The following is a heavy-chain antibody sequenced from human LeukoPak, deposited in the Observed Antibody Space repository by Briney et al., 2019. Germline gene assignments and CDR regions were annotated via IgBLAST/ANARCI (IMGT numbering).Heavy chain of an antibody. CDR3: ARDPANWFDP. CDR1: GYTFTSYY. J-gene: IGHJ5*02. CDR2: IIPIFGTA. Sequence: GASVKVSCKASGYTFTSYYMHWVRQAPGQGLEWMGGIIPIFGTANYAQKFQGRVTITADESTSTAYMELSSLRSEDTAVYYCARDPANWFDPWGQGTLVTVSS. V-gene: IGHV1-69*13.